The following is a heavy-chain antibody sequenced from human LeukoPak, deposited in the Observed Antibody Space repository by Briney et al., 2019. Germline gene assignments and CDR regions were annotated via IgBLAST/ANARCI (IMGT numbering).Heavy chain of an antibody. J-gene: IGHJ5*01. CDR2: FDPEDGET. CDR3: ATGRGFGELFGNSFDS. CDR1: GNTLTELC. D-gene: IGHD3-10*01. V-gene: IGHV1-24*01. Sequence: RASVKVSCKVSGNTLTELCMYWVRQAPGKGLEWMGGFDPEDGETIYAQKFQGRVTMTEDTSTDTAYMELSSLRSEDTAVYYCATGRGFGELFGNSFDSWGQGTLVTVSS.